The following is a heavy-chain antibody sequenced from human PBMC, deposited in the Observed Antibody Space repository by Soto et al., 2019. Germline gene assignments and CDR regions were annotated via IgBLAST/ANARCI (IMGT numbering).Heavy chain of an antibody. CDR1: GGSFSGYY. D-gene: IGHD3-10*01. J-gene: IGHJ6*02. Sequence: SETLSLTCAVYGGSFSGYYWSWIRQPPGKGLEWIGEINHSGSTNYNPSLKSRVTISVDTSKNQFSLKLSSVTAADTAVYYCARALKLNFGATEGAYYYGMDVWGQGTTVTVSS. CDR3: ARALKLNFGATEGAYYYGMDV. CDR2: INHSGST. V-gene: IGHV4-34*01.